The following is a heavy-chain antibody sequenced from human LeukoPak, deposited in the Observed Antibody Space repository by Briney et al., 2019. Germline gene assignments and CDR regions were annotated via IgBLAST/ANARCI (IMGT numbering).Heavy chain of an antibody. CDR3: ARDGRYCSGGSCSAGDY. D-gene: IGHD2-15*01. CDR1: GFTFSSYA. CDR2: LWYDGSNK. V-gene: IGHV3-33*08. J-gene: IGHJ4*02. Sequence: GGSLRLSCSASGFTFSSYAMHWVRQAPGKGLEWVAVLWYDGSNKYYADSVRGRFTISRENSKNTLYLQMNRLRAEDTAVYYCARDGRYCSGGSCSAGDYWGQGTLVTVSS.